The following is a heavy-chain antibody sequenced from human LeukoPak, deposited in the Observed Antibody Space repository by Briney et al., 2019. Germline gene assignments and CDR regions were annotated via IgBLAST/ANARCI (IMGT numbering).Heavy chain of an antibody. V-gene: IGHV5-51*01. CDR2: IYPGDSDT. CDR1: GYSFTSYW. Sequence: PGESLKISCKGSGYSFTSYWIGWVRQMPGKGLEWMGIIYPGDSDTKYSPSFQGQVTISADKSTSTAYLQWSSLKASDTPMYYCARLGDYDFGSGVPIYFDCWGQGTLVTVSS. J-gene: IGHJ4*02. D-gene: IGHD3-3*01. CDR3: ARLGDYDFGSGVPIYFDC.